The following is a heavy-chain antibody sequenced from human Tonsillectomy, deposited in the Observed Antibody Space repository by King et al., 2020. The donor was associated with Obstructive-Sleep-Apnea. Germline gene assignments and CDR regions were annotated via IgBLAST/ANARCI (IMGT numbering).Heavy chain of an antibody. Sequence: QLQESGPGLVKPSETLSLTCTVSGGSISSYYWSWIRQPPGKGLEWIGYIYSSGSTNYNPSLKSRVTISVDTSKNQFSLKLSSVTAADTAVYYCARGPGTYGDYSFDYWGQGTLVAVSS. CDR2: IYSSGST. D-gene: IGHD4-17*01. CDR1: GGSISSYY. V-gene: IGHV4-59*01. CDR3: ARGPGTYGDYSFDY. J-gene: IGHJ4*02.